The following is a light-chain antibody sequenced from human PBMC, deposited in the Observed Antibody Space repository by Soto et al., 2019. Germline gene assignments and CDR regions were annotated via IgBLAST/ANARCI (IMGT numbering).Light chain of an antibody. J-gene: IGKJ1*01. CDR3: QQRRSWPRA. CDR1: QSVSSY. V-gene: IGKV3-11*01. CDR2: DAS. Sequence: EIVLTQSPSTLSFSRGERSTVSCRASQSVSSYLAWYQQKPGQAPRLLIYDASNRATGIPARFSGSGSGTDFTLTISSLEPEDFAVYYCQQRRSWPRAFGQGTKVDIK.